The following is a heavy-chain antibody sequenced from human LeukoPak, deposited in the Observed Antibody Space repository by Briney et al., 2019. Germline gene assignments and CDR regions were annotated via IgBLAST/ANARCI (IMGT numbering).Heavy chain of an antibody. CDR2: INHRGST. V-gene: IGHV4-34*01. CDR3: ARGGERAAASDYYYGMDV. D-gene: IGHD6-13*01. J-gene: IGHJ6*02. CDR1: GGSFSGYY. Sequence: SETLSLTCAVYGGSFSGYYWSWIRQPPGKGLEWIGEINHRGSTNYNPSLKSRVTISVDTSKNQFSLKLSSVTAADTAVYYCARGGERAAASDYYYGMDVWGQGTTVTVSS.